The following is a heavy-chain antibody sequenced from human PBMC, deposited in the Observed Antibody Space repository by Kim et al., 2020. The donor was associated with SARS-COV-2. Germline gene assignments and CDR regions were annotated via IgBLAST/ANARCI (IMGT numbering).Heavy chain of an antibody. CDR1: GFTFSSYA. CDR3: ARSVGANYYYYGMDV. D-gene: IGHD1-26*01. V-gene: IGHV3-30*04. CDR2: ISYDGSNK. J-gene: IGHJ6*02. Sequence: GGSLRLSCAASGFTFSSYAMHWVRQAPGKGLEWVAVISYDGSNKYYADSVKGRFTISRDNSKNTLYLQMNSLRAEDTAVYYCARSVGANYYYYGMDVWGQGTTVTVSS.